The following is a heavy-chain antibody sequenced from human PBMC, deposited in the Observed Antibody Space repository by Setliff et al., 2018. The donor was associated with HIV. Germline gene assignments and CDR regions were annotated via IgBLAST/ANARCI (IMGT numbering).Heavy chain of an antibody. CDR2: IYYSGST. J-gene: IGHJ4*02. CDR1: GGSISSSSYY. CDR3: ARHVDIVVVVAAPSVDY. D-gene: IGHD2-15*01. V-gene: IGHV4-39*01. Sequence: PSETLSLTCTVSGGSISSSSYYWGWIRQPPGKGLEWIGSIYYSGSTYYNPSLKSRVTISVDTSKNQFSLKLSSVTAADTAVYYCARHVDIVVVVAAPSVDYWGQGTLVTVSS.